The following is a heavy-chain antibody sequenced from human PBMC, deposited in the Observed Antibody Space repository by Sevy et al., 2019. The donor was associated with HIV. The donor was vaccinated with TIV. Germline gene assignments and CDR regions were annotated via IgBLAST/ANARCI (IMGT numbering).Heavy chain of an antibody. CDR2: IIPIFGTA. Sequence: ASVKVSCKASGGTFSSYAISWVRQAPGQGLEWMGRIIPIFGTANYAQKFQGRVTITADESTSTAYMELSSLRSEDTAVYYCARIGSRYNWNDLVDYYYYMDVWGKGTTVTVSS. D-gene: IGHD1-20*01. V-gene: IGHV1-69*13. CDR3: ARIGSRYNWNDLVDYYYYMDV. CDR1: GGTFSSYA. J-gene: IGHJ6*03.